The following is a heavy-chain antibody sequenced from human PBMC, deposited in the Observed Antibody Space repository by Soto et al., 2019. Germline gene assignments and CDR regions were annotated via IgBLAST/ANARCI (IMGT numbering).Heavy chain of an antibody. CDR3: ARGNTSCNGGGCYGQYDY. Sequence: SETLSLTCAVYGGSFSGYYWSWIRQSPGKGLEWIGEINHSGTTNDNPSLMSRVTISVDTSKNQFSLKLSSVTAADTGLYYCARGNTSCNGGGCYGQYDYWRQGTPVTVSS. J-gene: IGHJ4*02. CDR2: INHSGTT. D-gene: IGHD2-15*01. CDR1: GGSFSGYY. V-gene: IGHV4-34*01.